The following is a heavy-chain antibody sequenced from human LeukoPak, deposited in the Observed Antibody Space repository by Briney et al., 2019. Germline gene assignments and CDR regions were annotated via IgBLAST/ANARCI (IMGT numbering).Heavy chain of an antibody. CDR1: GYTFTDYY. J-gene: IGHJ4*02. D-gene: IGHD6-19*01. CDR2: FDPEDGET. CDR3: ARVQWLAPQYYFDY. Sequence: GASVKVSCKASGYTFTDYYMHWVQQAPGKGFEWMGGFDPEDGETIYAQKFQGRVTMTRNTSISTAYMELSSLRSEDTAVYYCARVQWLAPQYYFDYWGQGTLVTVSS. V-gene: IGHV1-24*01.